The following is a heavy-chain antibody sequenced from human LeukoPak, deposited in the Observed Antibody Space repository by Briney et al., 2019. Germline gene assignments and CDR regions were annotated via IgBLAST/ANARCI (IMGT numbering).Heavy chain of an antibody. D-gene: IGHD2-15*01. CDR1: GFSLSNARMG. V-gene: IGHV2-26*01. CDR2: IFSNDEK. J-gene: IGHJ4*02. CDR3: ARIGFPSYCSGGSCPYYFDY. Sequence: SGPVLVKPTETLMLTCTVSGFSLSNARMGVSWIRQPPGKALEWLAHIFSNDEKSYSTSLKSRLTISKDTSKSQVVLTMTNMDPVDTATYYCARIGFPSYCSGGSCPYYFDYWGQGTLVTVSS.